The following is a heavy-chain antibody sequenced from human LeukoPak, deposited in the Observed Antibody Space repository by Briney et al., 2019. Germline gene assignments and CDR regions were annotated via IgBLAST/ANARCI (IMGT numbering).Heavy chain of an antibody. CDR3: ARHATYYDFWSGYRSCWFDP. CDR2: IYYSGST. Sequence: PSETLYLTCTVSGGSISSGGYYWSWIRQHPGKGLEWIGYIYYSGSTYYNPSLKSRVTISVDTSKNQFSLKLSSVTAADTAVYYCARHATYYDFWSGYRSCWFDPWGQGTLVTVSS. D-gene: IGHD3-3*01. J-gene: IGHJ5*02. CDR1: GGSISSGGYY. V-gene: IGHV4-31*03.